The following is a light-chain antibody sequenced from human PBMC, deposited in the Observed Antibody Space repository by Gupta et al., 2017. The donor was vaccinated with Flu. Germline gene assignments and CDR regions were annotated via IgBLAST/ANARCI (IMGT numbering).Light chain of an antibody. V-gene: IGKV2-28*01. CDR2: LGS. J-gene: IGKJ4*01. CDR1: PSLLHSNGYNY. CDR3: RQGLQTPLT. Sequence: NVMTQLPLSLPVTPGEPASISCRSSPSLLHSNGYNYLDWYLQKPGQSPQLLIYLGSNRASGVPDRFSGSGSGTDFTLKISRVEAEDVGVYYCRQGLQTPLTFGGGTKVEIK.